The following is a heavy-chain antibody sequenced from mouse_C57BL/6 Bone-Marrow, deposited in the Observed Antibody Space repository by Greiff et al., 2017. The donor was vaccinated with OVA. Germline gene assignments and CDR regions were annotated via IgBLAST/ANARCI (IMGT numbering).Heavy chain of an antibody. V-gene: IGHV10-1*01. CDR2: IRSKSNNYAT. Sequence: EVQRVESGGGLVQPKGSLKLSCAASGFSFNTYAMNWVRQAPGKGLAWVARIRSKSNNYATYYADSVKDRFTISRDDSESMLYLQMNNLKTEDTAMYYCVRQLRLRGFAYGGQGTLVTVSA. J-gene: IGHJ3*01. D-gene: IGHD3-2*02. CDR1: GFSFNTYA. CDR3: VRQLRLRGFAY.